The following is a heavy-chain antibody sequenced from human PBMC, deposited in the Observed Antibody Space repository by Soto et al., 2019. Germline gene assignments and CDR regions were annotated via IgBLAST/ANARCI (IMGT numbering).Heavy chain of an antibody. V-gene: IGHV1-69*01. CDR1: GGTFSSYA. D-gene: IGHD3-10*01. CDR2: IIPIFGTA. J-gene: IGHJ4*02. CDR3: ARDRLWFGELLPPGYFDY. Sequence: QVQLVQSGAEVKKPGSSVKVSCKASGGTFSSYAISWVRQAPGQGLEWMGGIIPIFGTANYAQKFQGRVTITADESTNTAYMELSSLRSEDTAVYYCARDRLWFGELLPPGYFDYWGQGTLVTVSS.